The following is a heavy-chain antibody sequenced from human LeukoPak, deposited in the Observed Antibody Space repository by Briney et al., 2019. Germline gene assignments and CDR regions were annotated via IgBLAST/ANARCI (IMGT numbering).Heavy chain of an antibody. Sequence: SETLYLTCTVSGGSFSGYYWSWIRQPPGKGLEWIGYIYYSGSTYYNPSLKSRVTISVDTSKNQFSLKLSSVTAADTAVYYCARLQTYYYDSSGMEGAFDIWGQGTMVTVSS. CDR3: ARLQTYYYDSSGMEGAFDI. CDR1: GGSFSGYY. D-gene: IGHD3-22*01. J-gene: IGHJ3*02. CDR2: IYYSGST. V-gene: IGHV4-59*06.